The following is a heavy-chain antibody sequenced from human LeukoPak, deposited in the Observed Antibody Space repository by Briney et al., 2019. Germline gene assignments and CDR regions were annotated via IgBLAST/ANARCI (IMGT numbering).Heavy chain of an antibody. V-gene: IGHV4-30-2*01. D-gene: IGHD3-22*01. J-gene: IGHJ5*01. CDR3: VRCPLAFYDRSGYPRVWFDS. Sequence: PSETLSLTCAVSGDYISSGGYSWSWIRQPPGKGLEWIVYIYHTGYIDHSGSAYYNPSLRNRVTISVDKSKNQFSLELSSVTVADTAVYYCVRCPLAFYDRSGYPRVWFDSWGQGTLVTVSS. CDR1: GDYISSGGYS. CDR2: IYHTGYIDHSGSA.